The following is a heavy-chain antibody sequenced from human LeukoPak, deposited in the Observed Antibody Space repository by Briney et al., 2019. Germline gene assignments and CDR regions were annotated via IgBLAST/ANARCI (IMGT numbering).Heavy chain of an antibody. Sequence: GGSLRLSCTSSGFRFGEYAMTWVRQAPGKGLEWVSSISGSGGISYHADSVKGRFTISRDNSKNTLFLQMNSLRAEDTAVYYCAKNTVSGGHYQYYMDVWGKGTTVTVSS. D-gene: IGHD4-11*01. CDR1: GFRFGEYA. CDR2: ISGSGGIS. CDR3: AKNTVSGGHYQYYMDV. V-gene: IGHV3-23*01. J-gene: IGHJ6*03.